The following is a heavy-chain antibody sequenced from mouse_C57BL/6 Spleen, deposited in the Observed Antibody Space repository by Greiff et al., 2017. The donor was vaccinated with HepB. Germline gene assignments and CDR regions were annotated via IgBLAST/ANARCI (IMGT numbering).Heavy chain of an antibody. CDR2: IDPEDGET. CDR1: GFNIKDYY. D-gene: IGHD2-2*01. J-gene: IGHJ2*01. CDR3: ALWLRRDPFDY. Sequence: EVQLQQSGAELVKPGASVKLSCTASGFNIKDYYMHWVKQRTEQGLEWIGRIDPEDGETKYAPKFPGKATITADTSSNTAYLQLSSLTSEDTAVYYCALWLRRDPFDYWGQGTTLTVSS. V-gene: IGHV14-2*01.